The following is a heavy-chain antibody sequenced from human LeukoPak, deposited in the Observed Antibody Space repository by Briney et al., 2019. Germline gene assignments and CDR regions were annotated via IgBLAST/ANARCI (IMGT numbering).Heavy chain of an antibody. CDR1: GYTLTGYY. J-gene: IGHJ5*02. D-gene: IGHD2-21*02. CDR3: ARSVHIVVVTAIPDWFDP. V-gene: IGHV1-2*02. Sequence: ASVRVSCKASGYTLTGYYMHWVRQAAGQGREWMGWINPNSGGTNYAQKFQGRVTTSRDTPISTAYMELSRLRSDDTAVYYCARSVHIVVVTAIPDWFDPWGQGTLVTVSS. CDR2: INPNSGGT.